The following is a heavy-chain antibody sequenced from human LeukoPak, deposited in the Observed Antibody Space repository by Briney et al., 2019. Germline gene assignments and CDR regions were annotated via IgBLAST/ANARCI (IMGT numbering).Heavy chain of an antibody. J-gene: IGHJ4*02. CDR2: IYYSGST. D-gene: IGHD6-19*01. Sequence: SETLSLTCTVSGGSISSYYWSGIRQPPGKGLEWIGYIYYSGSTIYNPSLKSRVTISVDTSKNQFSLKLSSVTAADTAVYYCARAPVAGTPDYWGQGTLVTVSS. CDR1: GGSISSYY. CDR3: ARAPVAGTPDY. V-gene: IGHV4-59*01.